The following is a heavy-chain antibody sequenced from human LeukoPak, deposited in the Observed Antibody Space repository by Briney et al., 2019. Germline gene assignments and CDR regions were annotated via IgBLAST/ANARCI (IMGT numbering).Heavy chain of an antibody. CDR2: MNPNSGNT. CDR3: ARGRGWIQLWLSRVYYMDV. V-gene: IGHV1-8*01. CDR1: GYTFTSYD. J-gene: IGHJ6*03. D-gene: IGHD5-18*01. Sequence: ASVKVSCKASGYTFTSYDINWVRQATGQGLEWMGWMNPNSGNTGYAQKFQGRVTMTRNTSISTAYMELSSLRSEDTAVYYCARGRGWIQLWLSRVYYMDVWGKGTTVTVSS.